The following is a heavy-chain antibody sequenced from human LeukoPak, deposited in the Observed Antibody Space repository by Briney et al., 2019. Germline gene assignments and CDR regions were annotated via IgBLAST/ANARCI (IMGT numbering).Heavy chain of an antibody. Sequence: SETLSLTCTVSGGSISTSSYYLGWIRQPPGKGLEWIGSIYYSGDTYYSNPSLKSRVTISVETSKNQFSLKLSSVIAADTAVYYCARQRYESSPFDYWGQGTLVTVSS. V-gene: IGHV4-39*01. CDR3: ARQRYESSPFDY. CDR2: IYYSGDT. D-gene: IGHD3-22*01. J-gene: IGHJ4*02. CDR1: GGSISTSSYY.